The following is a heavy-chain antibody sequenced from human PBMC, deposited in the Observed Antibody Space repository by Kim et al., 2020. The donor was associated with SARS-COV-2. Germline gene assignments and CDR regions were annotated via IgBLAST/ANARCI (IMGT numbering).Heavy chain of an antibody. Sequence: GGSLRLSCAASGFTFSDYYMSWIRQAPGKGLEWVSYISSSGSTIYYADSVKGRFTISRDNAKNSLYLQMNSLRAEDTAVYYCARDGGFYDILTGYYGDAFDIWGQGKMVTVSS. J-gene: IGHJ3*02. D-gene: IGHD3-9*01. CDR2: ISSSGSTI. V-gene: IGHV3-11*01. CDR1: GFTFSDYY. CDR3: ARDGGFYDILTGYYGDAFDI.